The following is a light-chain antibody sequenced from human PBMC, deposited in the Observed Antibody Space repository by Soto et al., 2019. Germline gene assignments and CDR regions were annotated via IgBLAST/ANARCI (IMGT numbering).Light chain of an antibody. Sequence: QSVLTQPPSVSGAPGQRVTISCAGSSSSIGAGFGVHWYQQIPGRAPRLLIFRSSARPSGVPDRFSGSKSCTSASLAITGLQAEDEADYYCQSYDSDLRGWVFGGGTKLTVL. CDR2: RSS. J-gene: IGLJ3*02. CDR1: SSSIGAGFG. CDR3: QSYDSDLRGWV. V-gene: IGLV1-40*01.